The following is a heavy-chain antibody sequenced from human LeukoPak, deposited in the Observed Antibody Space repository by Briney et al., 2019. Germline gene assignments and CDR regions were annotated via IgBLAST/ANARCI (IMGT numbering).Heavy chain of an antibody. J-gene: IGHJ6*03. CDR3: ARHPGDFTGIVNYYYMDV. D-gene: IGHD1-26*01. V-gene: IGHV3-30*03. Sequence: PGGSLRLSCAASGLTLSSYGMHWVRQGPGKGLEWVAIISYDGSNKYYGDSVKGRFTISRDNSKNTLFLQMNSLRPEDTAVYYCARHPGDFTGIVNYYYMDVWGKGTTVTVSS. CDR1: GLTLSSYG. CDR2: ISYDGSNK.